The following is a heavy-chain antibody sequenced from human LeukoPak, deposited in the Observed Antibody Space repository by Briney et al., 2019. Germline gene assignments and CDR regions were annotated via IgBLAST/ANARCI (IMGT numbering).Heavy chain of an antibody. V-gene: IGHV3-30*18. CDR3: AKDPDYDFWSGQLDY. D-gene: IGHD3-3*01. J-gene: IGHJ4*02. CDR2: ISYDGSNK. Sequence: GGSLRLSCAASGFTFSSYGMHWVRQAPGKGLERVAVISYDGSNKYYADPVKGRFTISRDNSKNTLYLQMNSLRAEDTAVYYCAKDPDYDFWSGQLDYWGQGTLVTVSS. CDR1: GFTFSSYG.